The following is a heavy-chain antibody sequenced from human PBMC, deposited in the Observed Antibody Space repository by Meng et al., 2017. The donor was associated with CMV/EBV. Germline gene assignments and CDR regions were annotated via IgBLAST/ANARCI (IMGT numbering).Heavy chain of an antibody. D-gene: IGHD3-3*01. Sequence: GESLKISCAASGFTFSSYSMNWVRQAPGKGLEWVSYISSSSSTIYYADSVKGRFTISRDNAKNSLYLQMNSLRAEDTAVYYCARDRRRYYDFWSGDAFDIWGQGTMVTVSS. V-gene: IGHV3-48*04. J-gene: IGHJ3*02. CDR1: GFTFSSYS. CDR3: ARDRRRYYDFWSGDAFDI. CDR2: ISSSSSTI.